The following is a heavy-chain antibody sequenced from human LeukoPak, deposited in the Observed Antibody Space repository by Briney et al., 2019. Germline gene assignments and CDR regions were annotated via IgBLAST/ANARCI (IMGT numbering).Heavy chain of an antibody. J-gene: IGHJ6*02. CDR3: ARGGGLDV. CDR2: INHNGNVN. D-gene: IGHD3-16*01. V-gene: IGHV3-7*03. Sequence: GGSLRLSCAASGFTFSSYWMNWARQAPGKGLEWVASINHNGNVNYYVDSVKGRFTISRDNAKNSLYLQMSNLRAEDTAVYFCARGGGLDVWGQGDTVTVSS. CDR1: GFTFSSYW.